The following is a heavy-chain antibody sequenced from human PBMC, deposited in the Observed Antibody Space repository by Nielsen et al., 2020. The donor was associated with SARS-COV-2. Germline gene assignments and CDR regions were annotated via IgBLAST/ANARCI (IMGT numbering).Heavy chain of an antibody. Sequence: GESLKISCAASGFTFSSYSMNWVRQAPGKGLEWVAVISYDGSNKYYADSVKGRFTISRDNAKNSLYLQMNSLRAEDTALYYCAKDPLFGGDYWGQGTLVTVSS. CDR1: GFTFSSYS. CDR2: ISYDGSNK. V-gene: IGHV3-30*18. J-gene: IGHJ4*02. CDR3: AKDPLFGGDY. D-gene: IGHD2-15*01.